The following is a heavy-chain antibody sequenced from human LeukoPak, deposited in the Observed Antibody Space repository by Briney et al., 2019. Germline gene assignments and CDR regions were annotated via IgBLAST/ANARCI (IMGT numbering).Heavy chain of an antibody. J-gene: IGHJ4*02. CDR1: FASISVYF. V-gene: IGHV4-59*01. D-gene: IGHD4-17*01. CDR3: ARVNYGDYGPAY. CDR2: IYYTGST. Sequence: SETLSLTSTHPFASISVYFWGWLRQPPGKGLEWIGYIYYTGSTNCNPSLKSRVTISVDTSKNQFSLELSSVTAADTAVYYCARVNYGDYGPAYWGQGTLVTVSS.